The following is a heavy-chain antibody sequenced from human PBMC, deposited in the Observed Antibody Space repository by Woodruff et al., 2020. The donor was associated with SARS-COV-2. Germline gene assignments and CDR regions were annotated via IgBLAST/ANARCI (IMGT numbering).Heavy chain of an antibody. CDR3: AKDFSESDYYDWSGFDDY. J-gene: IGHJ4*02. V-gene: IGHV3-23*01. CDR2: SGSGGST. D-gene: IGHD3-22*01. Sequence: SGSGGSTYYADSVKGRFTISRDNSKNTLYLQMNSLRAEDTAVYYCAKDFSESDYYDWSGFDDYWGQGTL.